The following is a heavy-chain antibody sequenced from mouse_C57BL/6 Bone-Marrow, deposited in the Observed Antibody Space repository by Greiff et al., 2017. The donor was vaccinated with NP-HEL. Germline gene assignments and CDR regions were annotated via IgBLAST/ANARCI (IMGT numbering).Heavy chain of an antibody. J-gene: IGHJ4*01. V-gene: IGHV1-4*01. CDR2: INPSSGYT. CDR1: GYTFTSYT. Sequence: QVQLQQSGAELARPGASVKMSCKASGYTFTSYTMHWVKQRPGQGLEWIGYINPSSGYTKYNQKFKDKATLTADKSSSTAYMQLSSLTSEDSAVYYCARRGERLDAMDYWGQGTSVTVSS. D-gene: IGHD2-4*01. CDR3: ARRGERLDAMDY.